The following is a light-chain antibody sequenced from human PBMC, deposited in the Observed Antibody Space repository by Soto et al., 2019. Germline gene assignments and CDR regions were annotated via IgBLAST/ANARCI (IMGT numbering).Light chain of an antibody. Sequence: QPVLTQPPSASGSPGQSVTISCTGTSSDVGGYNYVSWYQQHPGKAPKLMLYEVNKRPSGVPDRFSGSKSGNTASLTVSGLQAEDEADYYCSSHAGSNHVVFGGGIKLTVL. V-gene: IGLV2-8*01. CDR2: EVN. CDR1: SSDVGGYNY. J-gene: IGLJ3*02. CDR3: SSHAGSNHVV.